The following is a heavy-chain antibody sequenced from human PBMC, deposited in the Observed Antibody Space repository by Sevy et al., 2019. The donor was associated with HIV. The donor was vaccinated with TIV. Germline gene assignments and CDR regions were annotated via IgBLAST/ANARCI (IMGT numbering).Heavy chain of an antibody. Sequence: GGSLRLSCAASGFTFSSYGMHWVRQAPGKGLEWVAVISYDGSNKYYADSVKGRFTISRDNSKNTLYLQMNGLRAEDTAVYYCAKGGIVAYYYGMDVWGQGTTVTVSS. CDR1: GFTFSSYG. J-gene: IGHJ6*02. CDR3: AKGGIVAYYYGMDV. CDR2: ISYDGSNK. D-gene: IGHD2-21*01. V-gene: IGHV3-30*18.